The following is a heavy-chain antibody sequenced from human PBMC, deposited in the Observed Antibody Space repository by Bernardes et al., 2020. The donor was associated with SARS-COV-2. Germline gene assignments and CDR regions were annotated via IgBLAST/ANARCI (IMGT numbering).Heavy chain of an antibody. CDR1: GFSFSIFP. V-gene: IGHV3-23*01. CDR2: ISGSGDST. Sequence: GGSLRLSCAASGFSFSIFPMNWVRQAPGKGPEWVSSISGSGDSTYYADSVKGRFAISRDNSKNTLYLQMNSLRADDTAVYYCANQKAPRISMTSHSPRGGYIDYWGQGTLVTVSS. J-gene: IGHJ4*02. D-gene: IGHD3-3*02. CDR3: ANQKAPRISMTSHSPRGGYIDY.